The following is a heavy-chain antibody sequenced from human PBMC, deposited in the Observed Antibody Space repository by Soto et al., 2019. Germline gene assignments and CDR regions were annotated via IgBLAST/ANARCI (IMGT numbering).Heavy chain of an antibody. CDR2: ISAYNGNT. CDR1: GYTFTSYG. CDR3: ARAYYDFWSGEVYYYMDV. D-gene: IGHD3-3*01. Sequence: ASVKVSCKASGYTFTSYGISWVRQAPGQGLEWMGWISAYNGNTNYAQKLQGRVTMTTDTSTSTAYMELRSLRSDDTAVYCCARAYYDFWSGEVYYYMDVWGKGTTVTVSS. J-gene: IGHJ6*03. V-gene: IGHV1-18*01.